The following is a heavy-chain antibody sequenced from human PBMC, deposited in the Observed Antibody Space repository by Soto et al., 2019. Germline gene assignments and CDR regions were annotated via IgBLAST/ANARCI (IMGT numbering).Heavy chain of an antibody. CDR1: GFTFSSYA. CDR2: ISYDGSNK. Sequence: QVQLVESGGGVVQPGRSLRLSCAASGFTFSSYAMHWVRQAPGKGLEWVAVISYDGSNKYYADSVKGRFTISRDNSKNTLYLQMNSLRAEDTAVYYCARPPRIAAAAHGLDYWGQGTLVTVS. D-gene: IGHD6-13*01. CDR3: ARPPRIAAAAHGLDY. J-gene: IGHJ4*02. V-gene: IGHV3-30-3*01.